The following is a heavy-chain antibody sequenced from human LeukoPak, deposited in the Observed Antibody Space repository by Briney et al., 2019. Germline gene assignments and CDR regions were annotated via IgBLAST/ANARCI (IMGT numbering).Heavy chain of an antibody. V-gene: IGHV1-18*01. CDR2: ISAYNGNT. J-gene: IGHJ4*02. Sequence: GASVKVSCKASGYTFTSYVISWVRQAPGQGLEWMGWISAYNGNTNYAQKLQGRVTMTTDTSTSTAYMELRSLRSDDTAVYYCARSDKYCSGGSCYFDYWGQGTLVTVSS. CDR3: ARSDKYCSGGSCYFDY. CDR1: GYTFTSYV. D-gene: IGHD2-15*01.